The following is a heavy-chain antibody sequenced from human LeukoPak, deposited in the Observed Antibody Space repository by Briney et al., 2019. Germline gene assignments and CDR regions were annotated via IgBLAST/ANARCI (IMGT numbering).Heavy chain of an antibody. J-gene: IGHJ4*02. CDR3: AIKTYGGNRTFDY. D-gene: IGHD4-23*01. CDR1: GGSISSSNW. V-gene: IGHV4-4*02. CDR2: IYHSGST. Sequence: SGTLSLTCAVSGGSISSSNWWGWVRQPPGKGLEWIGEIYHSGSTNYNPSLKSRVTISVDKSKNQFSLKLSSVTAADTAVYYCAIKTYGGNRTFDYWGQGTLLTVSS.